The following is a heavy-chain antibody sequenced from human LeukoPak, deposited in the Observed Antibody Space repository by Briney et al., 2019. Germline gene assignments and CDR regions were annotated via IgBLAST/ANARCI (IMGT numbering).Heavy chain of an antibody. CDR3: AKHRAEQLWFGFFDY. V-gene: IGHV3-48*01. CDR2: ISGRSSTI. CDR1: AFIFSDYS. J-gene: IGHJ4*02. Sequence: GGSLRLSCAASAFIFSDYSMNWVRQAPGKGLEWISYISGRSSTIYYADSVRGRFTIPRDNAKNSMYLQMNSLRAEDTAVYYCAKHRAEQLWFGFFDYWGQGTLVTVSS. D-gene: IGHD5-18*01.